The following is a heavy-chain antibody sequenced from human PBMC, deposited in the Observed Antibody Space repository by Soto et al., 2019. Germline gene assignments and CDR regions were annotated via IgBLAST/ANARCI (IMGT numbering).Heavy chain of an antibody. CDR3: ARENSSGYHRVNWFDP. CDR1: GGSISSGGYY. J-gene: IGHJ5*02. V-gene: IGHV4-31*03. CDR2: IYYGGST. D-gene: IGHD3-22*01. Sequence: SETLSLTCTVSGGSISSGGYYWSWVRQHPGKGLEWIGYIYYGGSTYSNPSLKSRITISVDTSKNQFSLKLSSVTAADTAVYYCARENSSGYHRVNWFDPWGQGTLVTVSS.